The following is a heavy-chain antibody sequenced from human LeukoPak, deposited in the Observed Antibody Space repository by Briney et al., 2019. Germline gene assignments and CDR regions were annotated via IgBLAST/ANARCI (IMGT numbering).Heavy chain of an antibody. D-gene: IGHD2-2*01. V-gene: IGHV4-4*02. J-gene: IGHJ5*02. CDR1: GGSISSSNW. CDR3: ARDLTTTDIVVVPAAMGWFDP. Sequence: SETLSLTCAVSGGSISSSNWWSWVRQPPGKGLEGIGEIFHRGSTTYNPSLKSRVTISVDKSKNQFSLKLSSVTAADTAVYYCARDLTTTDIVVVPAAMGWFDPWGQGTLVTVSS. CDR2: IFHRGST.